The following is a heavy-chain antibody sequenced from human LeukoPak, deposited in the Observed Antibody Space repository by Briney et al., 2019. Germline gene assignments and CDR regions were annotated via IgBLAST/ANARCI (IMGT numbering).Heavy chain of an antibody. V-gene: IGHV3-48*03. CDR2: MSSSGKNL. CDR3: ARSGTGVSDY. D-gene: IGHD3-10*01. CDR1: GFTFSNYE. Sequence: GGSLRLSCAASGFTFSNYEMNWVRQARGKGLEWVSYMSSSGKNLYYADSVKGRFTISRDKAQNSLYLQMNSLRAEDTAVYFCARSGTGVSDYWGQGTLVTVSP. J-gene: IGHJ4*02.